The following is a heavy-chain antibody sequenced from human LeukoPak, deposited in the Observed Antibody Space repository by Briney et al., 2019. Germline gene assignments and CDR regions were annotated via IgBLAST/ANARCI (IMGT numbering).Heavy chain of an antibody. J-gene: IGHJ6*02. CDR3: AREYSGYDYYGMDV. CDR1: GYTFTSYY. D-gene: IGHD5-12*01. Sequence: ASVKVSCKASGYTFTSYYMHWVRQAPGQGLEWMGWINPNSGGTNYAQKFQGRVTMTRDTSISTAYMELSRLRSDDTAVYYCAREYSGYDYYGMDVWGQGTTVTVSS. CDR2: INPNSGGT. V-gene: IGHV1-2*02.